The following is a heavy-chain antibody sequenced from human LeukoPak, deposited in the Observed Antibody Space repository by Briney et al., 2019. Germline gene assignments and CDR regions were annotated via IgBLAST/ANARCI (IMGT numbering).Heavy chain of an antibody. J-gene: IGHJ4*02. CDR1: GFTFSSYG. Sequence: PGGPLRLSYAASGFTFSSYGMHWVRQAPGKGLEWVAVISYDGSNKYYADSVKGRFTISRDNSKNTLYLQMNSLRAEDTAVYYCARDGIAAARLDYWGQGTLVTVSS. D-gene: IGHD6-13*01. V-gene: IGHV3-30*03. CDR2: ISYDGSNK. CDR3: ARDGIAAARLDY.